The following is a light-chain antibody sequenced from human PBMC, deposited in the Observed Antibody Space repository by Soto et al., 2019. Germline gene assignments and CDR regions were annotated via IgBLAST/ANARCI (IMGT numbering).Light chain of an antibody. CDR2: LGS. J-gene: IGKJ2*01. V-gene: IGKV2-28*01. CDR1: QSLLHGNGYDY. Sequence: DIVMTQSPLSLPVTPGEPASISCRSSQSLLHGNGYDYLDWYLQKPGQSPQLLIYLGSNRASGVPDRSSGSGSGTDFTLKISRVEAEDVGIYYCMEALQTPFTFGQGTKVDIK. CDR3: MEALQTPFT.